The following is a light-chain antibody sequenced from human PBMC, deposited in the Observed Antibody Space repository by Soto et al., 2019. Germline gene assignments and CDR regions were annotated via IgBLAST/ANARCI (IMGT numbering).Light chain of an antibody. CDR3: QQYNDSPRT. Sequence: IVMTQSPAALSVSPGERATLSCRAGQTIYSNVAWYQQRPGQAPILLIYDASNRATGIPARFSGSGSETDFTLTISRLQSEDFAVYFCQQYNDSPRTFGQGTKVDIK. J-gene: IGKJ1*01. CDR1: QTIYSN. CDR2: DAS. V-gene: IGKV3D-15*01.